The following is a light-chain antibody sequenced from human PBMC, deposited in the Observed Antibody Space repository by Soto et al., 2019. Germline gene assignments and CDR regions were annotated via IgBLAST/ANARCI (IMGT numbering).Light chain of an antibody. J-gene: IGLJ3*02. CDR2: RND. CDR1: SSNIGSRY. CDR3: AAWDGSLSGRV. V-gene: IGLV1-47*01. Sequence: QSVLTQPPAASGTPGQRVTISCSGSSSNIGSRYVYWYQQLPGTAPKLLIYRNDQRPSGVPDRFSGSKSGTSASLAISGLRSDDEADYYCAAWDGSLSGRVFGGGTKVTVL.